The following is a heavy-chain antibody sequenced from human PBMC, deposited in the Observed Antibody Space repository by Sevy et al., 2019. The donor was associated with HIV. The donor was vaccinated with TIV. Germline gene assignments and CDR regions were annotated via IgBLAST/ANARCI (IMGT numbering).Heavy chain of an antibody. V-gene: IGHV4-59*01. CDR1: GDSISNYY. Sequence: SETLSLTCTVSGDSISNYYWSWIRQPPGKGLEWIGYLFYSGSTNYNPSLKSRVTISVDTTKNQVSLKVRSVTAADTAVYYCARGIAAPGGMDVWGQGTTVTVSS. J-gene: IGHJ6*02. D-gene: IGHD6-13*01. CDR2: LFYSGST. CDR3: ARGIAAPGGMDV.